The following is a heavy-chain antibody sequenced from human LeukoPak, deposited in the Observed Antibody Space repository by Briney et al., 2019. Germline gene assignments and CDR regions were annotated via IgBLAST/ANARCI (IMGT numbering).Heavy chain of an antibody. V-gene: IGHV3-23*01. J-gene: IGHJ4*02. D-gene: IGHD1-26*01. CDR3: AKDQWESTGPFDY. CDR1: GFTFSSYA. CDR2: ISGSGGST. Sequence: GGSLRLSCADSGFTFSSYAMSWVRQAPGKGLEWVSAISGSGGSTYYADSVKGRFTISRDNSKNTLYLQMNSLRAEDTAVYYCAKDQWESTGPFDYWGQGTLVTVSS.